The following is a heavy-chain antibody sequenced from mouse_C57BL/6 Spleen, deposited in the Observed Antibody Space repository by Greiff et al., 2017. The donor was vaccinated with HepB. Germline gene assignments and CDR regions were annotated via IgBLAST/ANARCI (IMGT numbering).Heavy chain of an antibody. CDR3: ARRYGNSVDY. V-gene: IGHV1-69*01. Sequence: VQLQQSGAELVMPGASVKLSCKASGYTFTSYWMHWVKQRPGQGLEWIGEIDPSDSYTNYNQKFKGKSTLTVDKSSSTAYMQLSSLTSEDSAVYYCARRYGNSVDYWGQGTTLTVSS. CDR1: GYTFTSYW. D-gene: IGHD2-10*02. J-gene: IGHJ2*01. CDR2: IDPSDSYT.